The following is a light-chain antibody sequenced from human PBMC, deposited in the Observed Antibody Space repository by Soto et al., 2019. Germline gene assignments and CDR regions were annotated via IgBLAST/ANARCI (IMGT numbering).Light chain of an antibody. CDR2: EVS. Sequence: QSALTQPASVSGSPGQSITISCTGTSTDIGRYNYVSWYQQYPGKAPKVLIYEVSNRPSGVSSRFSGSKSGNTASLTISGLQADDGADYYCSSYTTSSTLYVFGTGTKVTVL. J-gene: IGLJ1*01. CDR3: SSYTTSSTLYV. CDR1: STDIGRYNY. V-gene: IGLV2-14*01.